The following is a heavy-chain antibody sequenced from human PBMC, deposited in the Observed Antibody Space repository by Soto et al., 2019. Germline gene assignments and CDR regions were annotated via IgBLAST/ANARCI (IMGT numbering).Heavy chain of an antibody. CDR3: ARDIGELSFHRWHYYFDY. CDR2: IYYSGST. CDR1: GGSISSYY. Sequence: SETLSLTCTVAGGSISSYYWSWIRQPPGKGLEWIGYIYYSGSTNYNPSLKSRVTISVDTSKNQFSLKLSSVTAADTAVYYCARDIGELSFHRWHYYFDYWGQGTLVTVSS. V-gene: IGHV4-59*01. J-gene: IGHJ4*02. D-gene: IGHD3-16*02.